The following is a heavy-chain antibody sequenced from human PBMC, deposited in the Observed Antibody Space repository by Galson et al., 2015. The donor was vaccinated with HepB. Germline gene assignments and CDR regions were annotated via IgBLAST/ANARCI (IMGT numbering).Heavy chain of an antibody. D-gene: IGHD3-16*01. V-gene: IGHV3-66*01. J-gene: IGHJ4*02. CDR3: ARNWGNAGYYFDY. CDR1: GFTVSSNY. Sequence: SLRLSCAASGFTVSSNYMSWVRQAPGKGLEWVSVIYSGGSTYYTDSVKGRFTISRDNSKNTLYLQMNSLRAEDTAVYYCARNWGNAGYYFDYWGQGTLVTVSS. CDR2: IYSGGST.